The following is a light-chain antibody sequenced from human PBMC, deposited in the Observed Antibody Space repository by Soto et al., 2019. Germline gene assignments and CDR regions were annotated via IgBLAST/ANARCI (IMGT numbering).Light chain of an antibody. J-gene: IGKJ1*01. CDR1: QTVRNNY. CDR2: DAS. CDR3: HHRGNGIT. Sequence: EFVLTQSPGTLSLSPGERATLSCRASQTVRNNYLAWYQQKPGQAPRLLIYDASSRATGIPDRFSGSGSGTDFTLTISSLEPEDFAVYYCHHRGNGITFGQGTKVDIK. V-gene: IGKV3D-20*02.